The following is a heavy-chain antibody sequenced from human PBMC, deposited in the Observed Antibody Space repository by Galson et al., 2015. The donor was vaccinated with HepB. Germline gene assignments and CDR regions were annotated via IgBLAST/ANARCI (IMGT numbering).Heavy chain of an antibody. CDR2: ISYDGRNK. Sequence: SLRLSCAVSGFTFSSYAMQWVRQAPGKGLEWVAVISYDGRNKYLADSVKGRFTISRDNSKNTLYLQMNSLRAEDTAVYYCARDPDIYGSGTYVDYWGQGTLVTVSS. J-gene: IGHJ4*02. CDR3: ARDPDIYGSGTYVDY. D-gene: IGHD3-10*01. CDR1: GFTFSSYA. V-gene: IGHV3-30*04.